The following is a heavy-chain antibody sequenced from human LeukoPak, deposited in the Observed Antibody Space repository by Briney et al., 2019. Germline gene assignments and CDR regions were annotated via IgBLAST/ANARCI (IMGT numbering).Heavy chain of an antibody. D-gene: IGHD4-17*01. CDR3: ARNTGGDGDQRDDAFDI. CDR1: GGSISSSNW. CDR2: IYHSGST. V-gene: IGHV4-4*02. J-gene: IGHJ3*02. Sequence: SGTLSLTCAVSGGSISSSNWWSWVRQPPGKGLEWIGEIYHSGSTNYNPSLKSRVTISVDKSKNQFSLKLSSVTAADTAVYYCARNTGGDGDQRDDAFDIWGQGTMVTVSS.